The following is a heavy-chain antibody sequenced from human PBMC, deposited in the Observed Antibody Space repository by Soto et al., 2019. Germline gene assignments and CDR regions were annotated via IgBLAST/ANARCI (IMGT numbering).Heavy chain of an antibody. CDR3: ARDYGVRRAGPLIFFYHYGMDV. CDR1: GGSISSYY. CDR2: IYYSGST. V-gene: IGHV4-59*01. D-gene: IGHD3-10*01. J-gene: IGHJ6*02. Sequence: SETLSLTCTVSGGSISSYYWSWIRQPPGKGLEWIGYIYYSGSTNYNPSLKSRVTISVDTSKNQFSLKLSSVTAADTAVYYCARDYGVRRAGPLIFFYHYGMDVWGQGTRVTVSS.